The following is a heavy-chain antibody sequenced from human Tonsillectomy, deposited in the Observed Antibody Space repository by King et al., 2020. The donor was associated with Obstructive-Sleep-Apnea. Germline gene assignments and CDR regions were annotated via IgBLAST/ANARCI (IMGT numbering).Heavy chain of an antibody. V-gene: IGHV3-15*01. CDR2: IKNKADGGTT. CDR1: GFTFNNAW. CDR3: TTDPGDYEDY. Sequence: VQLVESGGGLVKPGGSLRLSCTGSGFTFNNAWMSWVRQAPGKGLEWVARIKNKADGGTTDHAAPVKGRFPISRDDANRILYLQMNNLKTEDAAVYYCTTDPGDYEDYWGQGTLVTVSS. J-gene: IGHJ4*02. D-gene: IGHD4-17*01.